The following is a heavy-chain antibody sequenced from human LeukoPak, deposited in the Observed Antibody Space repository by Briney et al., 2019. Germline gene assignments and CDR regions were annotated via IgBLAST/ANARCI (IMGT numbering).Heavy chain of an antibody. V-gene: IGHV4-61*05. CDR1: GGSISSSSNY. CDR2: IYYSGST. J-gene: IGHJ3*02. D-gene: IGHD4-17*01. Sequence: SETLSLTCTVSGGSISSSSNYWGWIRQPPGKGLEWIGYIYYSGSTNYNPSLKSRVTISVDTSKNQFSLKLSSVTAADTAVYYCARVRDDYGDYDAFDIWGQGTMVTVSS. CDR3: ARVRDDYGDYDAFDI.